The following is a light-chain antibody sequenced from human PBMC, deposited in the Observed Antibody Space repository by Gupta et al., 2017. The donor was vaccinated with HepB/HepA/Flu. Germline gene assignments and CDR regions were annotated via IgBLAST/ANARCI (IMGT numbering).Light chain of an antibody. CDR3: QTWDTGFRV. CDR1: SEYSTYA. CDR2: LKSDGSH. Sequence: QLVLTQSPSASASLGASVNINCPLSSEYSTYAIAWHQQQPEKGPRYLMTLKSDGSHNKVDEIPYRFSGSSSGAELYLTTSSLQAEDDGDYYWQTWDTGFRVFGGGTKLTVL. V-gene: IGLV4-69*01. J-gene: IGLJ3*02.